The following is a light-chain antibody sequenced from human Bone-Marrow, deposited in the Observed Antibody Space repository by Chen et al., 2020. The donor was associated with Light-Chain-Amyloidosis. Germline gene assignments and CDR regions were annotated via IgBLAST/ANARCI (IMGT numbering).Light chain of an antibody. CDR2: RDT. CDR1: DLPTKY. Sequence: SYELTQPPSVSVSPGQTARITCSGDDLPTKYAYWYQQKPGQAPVLVIHRDTERPSGISERVSGSSSGTTATLTIIGVQAEDEADYHCQSADSSGTYEVIFGGGTKLTV. CDR3: QSADSSGTYEVI. J-gene: IGLJ2*01. V-gene: IGLV3-25*03.